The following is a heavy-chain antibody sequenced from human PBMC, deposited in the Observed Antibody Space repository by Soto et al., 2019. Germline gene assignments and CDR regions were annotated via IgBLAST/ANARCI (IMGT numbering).Heavy chain of an antibody. J-gene: IGHJ6*02. CDR3: ARDGAGSYYKDDYYYGMDV. V-gene: IGHV1-18*01. CDR1: GYTFTGYG. CDR2: ISAYNGNT. Sequence: ASVKVSCKASGYTFTGYGISWVRQAPGQGLEWMGWISAYNGNTNYAQKLQGRVTMTTDTSTSTAYMELRSLRSDDTAVYYCARDGAGSYYKDDYYYGMDVWGQGTTVTVSS. D-gene: IGHD3-10*01.